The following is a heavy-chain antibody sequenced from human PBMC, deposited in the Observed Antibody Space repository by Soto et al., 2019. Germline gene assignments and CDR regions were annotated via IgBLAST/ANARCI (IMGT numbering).Heavy chain of an antibody. Sequence: SETLSLTCTVSGGSISSYYWSWIRQPPGKGLEWIGYIYYSGSTNYNPSLKSRVTISVDTSKNQLSLKLSSVTAADTAVYYCARDDSGYGDYFDYWGQGTLVTVSS. CDR3: ARDDSGYGDYFDY. CDR2: IYYSGST. V-gene: IGHV4-59*01. J-gene: IGHJ4*02. CDR1: GGSISSYY. D-gene: IGHD5-12*01.